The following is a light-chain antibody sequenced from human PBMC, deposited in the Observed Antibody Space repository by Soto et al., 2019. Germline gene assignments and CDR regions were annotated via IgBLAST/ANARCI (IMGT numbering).Light chain of an antibody. CDR2: DAS. Sequence: DIQMTQSPSTLSASVGDRVTITCRASQSISGWLAWYQQKPGKAPKLLIHDASSLESGVPSRFSGSGSGTEFTLTISSLQAEDFATYYCLQDHDYQWTFGQGTKLEIK. V-gene: IGKV1-5*01. CDR1: QSISGW. J-gene: IGKJ2*02. CDR3: LQDHDYQWT.